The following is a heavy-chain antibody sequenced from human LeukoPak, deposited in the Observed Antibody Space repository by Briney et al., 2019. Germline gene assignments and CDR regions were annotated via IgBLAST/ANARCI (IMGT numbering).Heavy chain of an antibody. Sequence: ASVKVSCKASGYTFTSYGISWVRQAPGQGLEWMGWISAYNGNTNYAQKLQGRVTMTTDTSTSTAYMELRSLRSDDTAVYYCVRFGSNSPWDNWFDPWGQGTLVTVSS. CDR2: ISAYNGNT. V-gene: IGHV1-18*01. J-gene: IGHJ5*02. CDR1: GYTFTSYG. D-gene: IGHD2-15*01. CDR3: VRFGSNSPWDNWFDP.